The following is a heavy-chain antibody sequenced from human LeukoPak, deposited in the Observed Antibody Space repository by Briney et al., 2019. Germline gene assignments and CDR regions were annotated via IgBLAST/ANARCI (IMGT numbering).Heavy chain of an antibody. D-gene: IGHD6-19*01. CDR2: ISYDGSNK. CDR3: ARIGSSGYQYPPTRY. V-gene: IGHV3-30*04. CDR1: GFTFSSYA. Sequence: GGSLRLSCAASGFTFSSYAMHWVRQAPGKGLEWVAVISYDGSNKYYADSVKGRFTISRDNSKNTLYLQMNSLRAEDTAVYYCARIGSSGYQYPPTRYWGQGTLVTVSS. J-gene: IGHJ4*02.